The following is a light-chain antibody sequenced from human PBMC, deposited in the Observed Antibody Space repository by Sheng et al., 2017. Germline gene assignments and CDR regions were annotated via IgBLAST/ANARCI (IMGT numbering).Light chain of an antibody. V-gene: IGLV1-51*01. CDR3: GTWDSSLGAGV. CDR1: SSNIGAGYD. CDR2: DND. J-gene: IGLJ1*01. Sequence: QSVLTQPPSVSGAPGQRVTISCTGSSSNIGAGYDVHWYQQFPGTAPKLLIYDNDKRPSAIPDRFSASKSDTSATLAISGLQTEDEADYYCGTWDSSLGAGVFGAGTKVTVL.